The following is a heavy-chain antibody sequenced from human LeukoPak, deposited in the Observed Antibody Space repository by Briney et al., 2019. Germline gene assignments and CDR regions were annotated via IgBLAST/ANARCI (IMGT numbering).Heavy chain of an antibody. CDR2: IYYSGST. J-gene: IGHJ5*02. V-gene: IGHV4-59*01. CDR3: ARDRFDGGNVWFDP. CDR1: GGSISSYY. D-gene: IGHD4-23*01. Sequence: SETLSLTCTVSGGSISSYYWSWIRQPPGKGLEWIGYIYYSGSTNYNPSLKSRVTISVDTSKNQFSLKLSSVTAADTAVYYCARDRFDGGNVWFDPWGQGTLVTVSS.